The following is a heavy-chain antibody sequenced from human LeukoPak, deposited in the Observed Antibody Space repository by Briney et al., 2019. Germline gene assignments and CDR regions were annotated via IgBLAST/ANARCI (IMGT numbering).Heavy chain of an antibody. J-gene: IGHJ4*02. CDR1: GFTFSSYS. D-gene: IGHD3-3*01. CDR2: ISSSSSTI. CDR3: AREGFPGHFDY. Sequence: GGSQRLSCAASGFTFSSYSMNWVRQAPGKGLEWVSYISSSSSTIYYADSVKGRFTISRDNAKNSLYLQMNSLRAEDTAVYYCAREGFPGHFDYWGQGTLVTVSS. V-gene: IGHV3-48*01.